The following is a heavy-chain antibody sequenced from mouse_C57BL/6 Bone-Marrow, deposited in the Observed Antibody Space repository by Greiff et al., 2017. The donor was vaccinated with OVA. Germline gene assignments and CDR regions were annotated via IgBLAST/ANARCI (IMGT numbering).Heavy chain of an antibody. D-gene: IGHD2-1*01. J-gene: IGHJ4*01. CDR1: GFTFSDYG. CDR3: AEKNYYDYAMDY. V-gene: IGHV5-17*01. CDR2: ISSGSSTI. Sequence: EVQRVESGGGLVKPGGSLKLSCAASGFTFSDYGMHWVRQAPEKGLEWVAYISSGSSTIYYADTVKGRFTISRDNAKNTLFLQMTSLRSEDTAMYYCAEKNYYDYAMDYWGQGTSVTVSS.